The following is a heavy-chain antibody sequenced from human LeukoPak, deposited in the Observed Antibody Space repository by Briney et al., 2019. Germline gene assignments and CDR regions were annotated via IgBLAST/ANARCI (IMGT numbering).Heavy chain of an antibody. D-gene: IGHD3-10*01. J-gene: IGHJ4*02. CDR2: IYHSGST. V-gene: IGHV4-38-2*02. CDR1: GYSISSGYY. CDR3: ARVGYSGSGNYYNDRGAFDY. Sequence: KPSETLSLTCTVSGYSISSGYYWGWIRQPPGKGLEWIGSIYHSGSTYYNPSLKSRVTISVDTSKNQFSLKLSSVTAADTALYYCARVGYSGSGNYYNDRGAFDYWGQGTLVTVSS.